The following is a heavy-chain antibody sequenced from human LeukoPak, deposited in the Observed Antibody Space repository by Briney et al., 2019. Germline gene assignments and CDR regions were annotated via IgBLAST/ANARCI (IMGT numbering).Heavy chain of an antibody. D-gene: IGHD2-21*02. V-gene: IGHV4-34*01. CDR1: GGSFSGYY. J-gene: IGHJ6*02. Sequence: PSETLSLTCAVYGGSFSGYYWSWIRQPPVKGLEWIGEINHSGSTNYNPSLKSRVTISVDTSKNQFSLKLSSVTAADTAVYYCARFPTRVVTTFRGYYGMDVWGQGTTVTVSS. CDR2: INHSGST. CDR3: ARFPTRVVTTFRGYYGMDV.